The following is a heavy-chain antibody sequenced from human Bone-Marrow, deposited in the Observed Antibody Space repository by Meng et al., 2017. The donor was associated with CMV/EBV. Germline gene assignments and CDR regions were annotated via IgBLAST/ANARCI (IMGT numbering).Heavy chain of an antibody. J-gene: IGHJ4*02. CDR1: RFTFSAYA. D-gene: IGHD3-22*01. Sequence: GESLKISCAASRFTFSAYAMHWVRQAPGKGLEWVAVISYDGTDKHYADSVKGRFTISRDNSKNTLYLQMNSLRAEDTAVYYCAKTLLLDYWGQGTLVTVSS. V-gene: IGHV3-30*04. CDR2: ISYDGTDK. CDR3: AKTLLLDY.